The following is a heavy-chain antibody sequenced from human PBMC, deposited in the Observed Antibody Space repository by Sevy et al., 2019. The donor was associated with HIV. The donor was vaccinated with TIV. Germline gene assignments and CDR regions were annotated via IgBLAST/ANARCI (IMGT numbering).Heavy chain of an antibody. CDR3: ARDRGIAARPRYYYYGMDV. CDR2: IYSGGST. V-gene: IGHV3-53*01. D-gene: IGHD6-6*01. Sequence: GGSLRLSCAASGFTDSSNYMSWVRQAPGKGLEWVSVIYSGGSTYYADSVKGRFTISRDNSKNTLYLQMNSLRAEDTAVYYCARDRGIAARPRYYYYGMDVWGQGTTVTVSS. CDR1: GFTDSSNY. J-gene: IGHJ6*02.